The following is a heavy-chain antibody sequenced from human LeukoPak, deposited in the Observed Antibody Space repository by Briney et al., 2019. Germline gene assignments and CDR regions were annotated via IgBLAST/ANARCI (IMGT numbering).Heavy chain of an antibody. Sequence: GESPKISCKGSGYSFTSYWLGWVRQMPGKCLEWMGLIYPGDSDTRYSPSFQGQVTISADKSISTAYLQWSSLKAPDTAMYYCARRYCSSTSCYWTAFDIWGQGTMVTVSS. V-gene: IGHV5-51*01. D-gene: IGHD2-2*01. CDR2: IYPGDSDT. CDR3: ARRYCSSTSCYWTAFDI. CDR1: GYSFTSYW. J-gene: IGHJ3*02.